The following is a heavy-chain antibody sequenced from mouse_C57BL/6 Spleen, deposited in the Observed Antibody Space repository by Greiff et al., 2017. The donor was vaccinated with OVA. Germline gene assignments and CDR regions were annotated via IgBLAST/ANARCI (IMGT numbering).Heavy chain of an antibody. CDR1: GYTFTSYG. CDR3: ARKEDSNYDFDY. V-gene: IGHV1-81*01. D-gene: IGHD2-5*01. CDR2: IYPRSGNT. J-gene: IGHJ2*01. Sequence: VQLVESGAELARPGASVKLSCKASGYTFTSYGISWVKQRTGQGLEWIGEIYPRSGNTYYNEKFKGKATLTADKSSSTAYMELRSLTSEDSAVYFCARKEDSNYDFDYWGQGTTLTVSS.